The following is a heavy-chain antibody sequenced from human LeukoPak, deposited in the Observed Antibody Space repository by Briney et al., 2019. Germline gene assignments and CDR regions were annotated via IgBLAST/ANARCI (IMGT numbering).Heavy chain of an antibody. Sequence: SSVKVSCKASGGTFSSYAISWVRQAPGQGLEWMGGITPIFGTANYAQKFQGRVTITTDESTSTAYMELSSLRSEDTAVYYCARWKETDIGGFDYWGQGTLVTVSS. D-gene: IGHD3-16*01. J-gene: IGHJ4*02. CDR2: ITPIFGTA. CDR3: ARWKETDIGGFDY. CDR1: GGTFSSYA. V-gene: IGHV1-69*05.